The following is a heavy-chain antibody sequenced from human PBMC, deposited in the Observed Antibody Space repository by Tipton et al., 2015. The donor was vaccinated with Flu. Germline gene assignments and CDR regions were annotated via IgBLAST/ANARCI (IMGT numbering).Heavy chain of an antibody. J-gene: IGHJ6*02. D-gene: IGHD3-10*01. CDR1: GFTFSNFA. Sequence: SLRLSCAASGFTFSNFAMSWVRQAPGKGLEWVSAISLTGGTPYYADSVKGRFTISRDNSKNTLYLQMDSLRADDTAVYYCANLFDYASGSGMDVWGQGTTVTVSS. CDR2: ISLTGGTP. CDR3: ANLFDYASGSGMDV. V-gene: IGHV3-23*01.